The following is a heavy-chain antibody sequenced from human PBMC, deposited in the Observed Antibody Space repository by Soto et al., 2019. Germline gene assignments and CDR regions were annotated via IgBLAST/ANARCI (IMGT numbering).Heavy chain of an antibody. Sequence: EVQLVESGGGLVQPGGSLRLSCAASGFTFSSYSMNWVRQAPGKGLEWVSYISSRSSTIYYADSVKGRFTISRDNAKNSLYLQMNSLRAEDTAVYYCARHSGLGDIWGQGTMVTVSS. D-gene: IGHD1-26*01. V-gene: IGHV3-48*01. J-gene: IGHJ3*02. CDR3: ARHSGLGDI. CDR1: GFTFSSYS. CDR2: ISSRSSTI.